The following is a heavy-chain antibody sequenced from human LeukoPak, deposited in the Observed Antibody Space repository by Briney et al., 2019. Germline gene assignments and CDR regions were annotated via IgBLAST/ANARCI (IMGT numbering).Heavy chain of an antibody. CDR3: AREEYSGYELDY. V-gene: IGHV3-7*03. J-gene: IGHJ4*02. D-gene: IGHD5-12*01. Sequence: PGGSLRLSCAASGFTFSSCWMSWVRQAPGKGLEWVANIRQDGSEKYYVDSVKGRFTISRDNAKNSLYLQMNSLRAEDTAVYYCAREEYSGYELDYWGQGTLVTVSS. CDR2: IRQDGSEK. CDR1: GFTFSSCW.